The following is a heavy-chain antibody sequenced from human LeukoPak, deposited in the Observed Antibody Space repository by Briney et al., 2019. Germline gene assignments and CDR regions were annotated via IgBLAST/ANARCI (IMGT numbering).Heavy chain of an antibody. D-gene: IGHD4-11*01. J-gene: IGHJ5*02. CDR2: IDIAGDT. Sequence: GRSLRLSCAASGFTFRNYDMHWVRQSTGKGLEWVSSIDIAGDTYYLGSVKGRFTISRENAKNSFYLQMNSLRAGDTAVYYCARGLPGGLDPWGQGTLVTVSS. CDR1: GFTFRNYD. CDR3: ARGLPGGLDP. V-gene: IGHV3-13*04.